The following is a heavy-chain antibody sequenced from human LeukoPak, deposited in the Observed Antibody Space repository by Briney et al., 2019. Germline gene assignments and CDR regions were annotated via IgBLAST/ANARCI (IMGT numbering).Heavy chain of an antibody. CDR3: VRHPSGMDV. J-gene: IGHJ6*02. V-gene: IGHV5-10-1*01. Sequence: ESLKISCKVSGYSFPSYWITWVRQVPGKGLEWIGRIAPSDSYTNYNPSFEGHVTMSVEKSITTVYLQWSSLKASDTAMYYCVRHPSGMDVWGQGTTVTVSS. CDR2: IAPSDSYT. CDR1: GYSFPSYW.